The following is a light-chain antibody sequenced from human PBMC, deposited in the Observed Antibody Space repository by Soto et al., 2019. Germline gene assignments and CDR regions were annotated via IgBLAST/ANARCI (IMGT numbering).Light chain of an antibody. CDR1: SSDVGGYNY. CDR2: EVH. Sequence: QSALTQPPSASGSPGQSVTFSCTGTSSDVGGYNYISWYQHHPGKAPKLMIYEVHKRPSGVPDRFSGSKSGNTASLTVSGLQAEDEADYYCSSYAGTNNVVFGGGTKLTVL. CDR3: SSYAGTNNVV. V-gene: IGLV2-8*01. J-gene: IGLJ3*02.